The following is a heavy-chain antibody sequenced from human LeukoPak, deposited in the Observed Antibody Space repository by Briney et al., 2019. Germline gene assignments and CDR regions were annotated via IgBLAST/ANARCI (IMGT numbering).Heavy chain of an antibody. D-gene: IGHD5-18*01. CDR1: GGTFISYA. J-gene: IGHJ4*02. V-gene: IGHV1-69*13. Sequence: SVKVSCKASGGTFISYAISWVRQAPGQGLEWMGGIIPIFGTANYAQKFQGRVTITADESMSTAYMELSSLRSEDTAVYYCASGDVRGGIQLWSDFDYWGQGTLVTVSS. CDR2: IIPIFGTA. CDR3: ASGDVRGGIQLWSDFDY.